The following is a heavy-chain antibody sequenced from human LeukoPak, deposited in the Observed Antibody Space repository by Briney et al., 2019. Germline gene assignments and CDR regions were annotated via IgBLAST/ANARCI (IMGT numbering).Heavy chain of an antibody. CDR1: GGTFSSYA. CDR2: IIPILGIA. D-gene: IGHD5-12*01. V-gene: IGHV1-69*04. J-gene: IGHJ4*02. Sequence: GASVKVSCKASGGTFSSYAISWVRQAPGQGLEWMGRIIPILGIANYAQKFQGRATITADKSTSTAYMELSSLRSEDTAVYYCARGYSGYDYDYWGQGTLVTVSS. CDR3: ARGYSGYDYDY.